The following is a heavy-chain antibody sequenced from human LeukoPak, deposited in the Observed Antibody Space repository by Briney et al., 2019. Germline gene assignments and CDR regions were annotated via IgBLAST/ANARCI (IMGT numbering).Heavy chain of an antibody. J-gene: IGHJ4*02. CDR3: ARDRVDGYNSGPFDC. CDR1: GYTFTGYY. D-gene: IGHD5-24*01. CDR2: INPNTGGI. V-gene: IGHV1-2*02. Sequence: ASVKVSCKSSGYTFTGYYMHWVRQAPGQGLEWMGWINPNTGGINYAQKFQGRVTMTRDTSISAAYMELSRLRSDDTAVYYCARDRVDGYNSGPFDCWGQGTLVTVSS.